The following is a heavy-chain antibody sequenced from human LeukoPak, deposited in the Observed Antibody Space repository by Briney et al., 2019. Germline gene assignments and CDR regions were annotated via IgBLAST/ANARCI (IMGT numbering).Heavy chain of an antibody. CDR1: GFTFSSNA. J-gene: IGHJ4*02. V-gene: IGHV3-23*01. CDR3: AKHYYDSSGTPRYFDY. Sequence: PGGSLRLSCAASGFTFSSNAMTWVRQAPGKGLEWVSTIRGNGDRTHYADSVTGRFTISRDNSKNTLFLQMNSLRDEDTAVYYCAKHYYDSSGTPRYFDYWGQGTLVTVSS. CDR2: IRGNGDRT. D-gene: IGHD3-22*01.